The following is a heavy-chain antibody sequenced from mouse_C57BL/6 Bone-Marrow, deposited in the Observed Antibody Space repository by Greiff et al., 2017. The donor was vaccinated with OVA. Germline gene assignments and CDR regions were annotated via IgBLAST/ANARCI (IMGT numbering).Heavy chain of an antibody. V-gene: IGHV1-58*01. CDR2: IYLGNGYT. Sequence: EVQLQQSGAELVRPGSSVKMSCKTSGYPFTSYGINWVKQRPGQGLEWIGNIYLGNGYTEYNEKFKGKATLTSDTSSSPAYMQLSSLTSEDSAIDFCARDETGRGDYWGQGTSVTVSS. D-gene: IGHD4-1*01. CDR1: GYPFTSYG. CDR3: ARDETGRGDY. J-gene: IGHJ4*01.